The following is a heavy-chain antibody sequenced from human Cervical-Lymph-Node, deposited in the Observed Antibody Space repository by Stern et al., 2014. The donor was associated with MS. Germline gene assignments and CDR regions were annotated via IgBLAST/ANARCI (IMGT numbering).Heavy chain of an antibody. V-gene: IGHV4-61*02. CDR2: LHASGAT. CDR1: GASISSGTSY. D-gene: IGHD1-26*01. Sequence: QVQLQESGPGLVKPSQTLSLTCTVSGASISSGTSYWSWIRQPAGGGLEWIGRLHASGATYYNPSLKSRVTISGDTSKNQFPLTLNSVTAADTAVYYCARGHWELLGNNYFDSWGQGTLVTVSS. J-gene: IGHJ4*02. CDR3: ARGHWELLGNNYFDS.